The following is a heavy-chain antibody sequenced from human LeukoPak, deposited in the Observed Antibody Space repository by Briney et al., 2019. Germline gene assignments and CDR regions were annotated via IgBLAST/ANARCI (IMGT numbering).Heavy chain of an antibody. CDR1: GFTFSSYW. CDR3: ARSGDYGGYWFDP. V-gene: IGHV4-4*08. CDR2: IYTSGST. D-gene: IGHD4-23*01. Sequence: GSLRLSCEASGFTFSSYWMSWVRQAPGKGLEWIGRIYTSGSTNYNPSLKSRVTISVDTSKNQFSLKLSSATAADTAVYYCARSGDYGGYWFDPWGQGTLVTVSS. J-gene: IGHJ5*02.